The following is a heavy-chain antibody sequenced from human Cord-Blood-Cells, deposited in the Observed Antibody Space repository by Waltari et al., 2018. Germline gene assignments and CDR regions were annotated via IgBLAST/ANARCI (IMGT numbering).Heavy chain of an antibody. CDR3: AEIRGFDY. Sequence: QVQLVESGGDVVQPGRSLRLSCAASGFTFSSYAMHWVRQAPGKGLAWVAVISYDGSNKYYADSVKGRFTISRDNSKNTLYLQMNSLRAEDTAVYYCAEIRGFDYWGQGTLVTVSS. D-gene: IGHD3-10*01. V-gene: IGHV3-30-3*01. J-gene: IGHJ4*02. CDR1: GFTFSSYA. CDR2: ISYDGSNK.